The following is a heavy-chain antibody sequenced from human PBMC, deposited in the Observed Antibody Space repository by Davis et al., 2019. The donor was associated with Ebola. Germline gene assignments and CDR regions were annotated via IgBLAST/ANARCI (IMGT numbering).Heavy chain of an antibody. V-gene: IGHV3-30*02. D-gene: IGHD6-19*01. Sequence: GESLKISCEASEFTFTSYGMHWVRQAPGKGLEWVAFIRFDESNRYYADSVKGRFTISRDNSKNTLFLQMDSLRGDDTALYYCAKVKNSGWANNELDCWGQGTLVTVPS. CDR3: AKVKNSGWANNELDC. CDR1: EFTFTSYG. J-gene: IGHJ4*02. CDR2: IRFDESNR.